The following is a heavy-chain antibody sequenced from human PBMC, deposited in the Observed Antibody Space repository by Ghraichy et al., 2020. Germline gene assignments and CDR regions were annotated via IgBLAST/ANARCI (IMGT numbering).Heavy chain of an antibody. V-gene: IGHV3-21*01. CDR2: IGSSSNYI. D-gene: IGHD3-10*02. J-gene: IGHJ4*02. CDR3: ARDVRQHNPMTTRRYFDY. Sequence: GESPNISCAASGFNFSNYNMNWVRQAPGKGLEWVSSIGSSSNYINYADSMNGRFTISRDNAKNSLYLQMNSLRAEDTAVYYCARDVRQHNPMTTRRYFDYWGQGTLVTVSS. CDR1: GFNFSNYN.